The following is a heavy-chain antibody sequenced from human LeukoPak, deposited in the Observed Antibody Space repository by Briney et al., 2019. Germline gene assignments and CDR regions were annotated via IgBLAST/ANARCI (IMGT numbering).Heavy chain of an antibody. CDR2: ISGSGGST. V-gene: IGHV3-23*01. CDR1: GFTFSSYA. J-gene: IGHJ4*02. CDR3: AKMSLDIVATIIPYIFDY. Sequence: GGSLRLSCAASGFTFSSYAMSWVRQAPGKGLEWVSAISGSGGSTYYADSVKGRFTISRDNSKNTLYLQMNSLRAEDTAVYYCAKMSLDIVATIIPYIFDYWGREPWSPSPQ. D-gene: IGHD5-12*01.